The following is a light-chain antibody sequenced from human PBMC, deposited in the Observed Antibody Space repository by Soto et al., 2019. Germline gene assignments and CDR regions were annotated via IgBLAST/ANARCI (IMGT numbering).Light chain of an antibody. CDR1: QSIISW. V-gene: IGKV1-5*01. J-gene: IGKJ1*01. CDR3: QQYENYWT. Sequence: DIQMTQSPSTLSATAGDRVTITCRASQSIISWLAWYQHKPGKAPKLLIYDASNLDSGVPSRFSGSGSGTEFSLTISNLQPDDFATYYCQQYENYWTFGQGTRVEIK. CDR2: DAS.